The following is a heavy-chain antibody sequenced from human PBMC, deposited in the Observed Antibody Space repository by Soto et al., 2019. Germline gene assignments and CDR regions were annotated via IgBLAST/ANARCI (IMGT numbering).Heavy chain of an antibody. J-gene: IGHJ2*01. CDR3: ARDSASYSSASGSYWYFDL. D-gene: IGHD6-6*01. Sequence: EVQLVESGGGLVQPGGSLRLSCAASGFTFSSYGMNWVRQAPGKGLEWVSYISTGSASIYYADSVKGRFTISRDNAKNSLFLQMNSVTAEDTAVYYCARDSASYSSASGSYWYFDLWGRGTLVAVSS. CDR2: ISTGSASI. CDR1: GFTFSSYG. V-gene: IGHV3-48*01.